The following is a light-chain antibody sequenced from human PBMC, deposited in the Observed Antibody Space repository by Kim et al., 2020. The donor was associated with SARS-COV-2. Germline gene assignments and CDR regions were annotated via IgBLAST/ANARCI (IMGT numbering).Light chain of an antibody. V-gene: IGLV3-1*01. CDR1: KLGDKY. CDR3: QAWDSSTADVV. J-gene: IGLJ2*01. Sequence: PGQTASITCSGDKLGDKYACWYQQKPGQSPVLVIYQDSKRPSGIPERFSGSNSGNTATLTISGTQAMDEADYYCQAWDSSTADVVFGGGTKLTVL. CDR2: QDS.